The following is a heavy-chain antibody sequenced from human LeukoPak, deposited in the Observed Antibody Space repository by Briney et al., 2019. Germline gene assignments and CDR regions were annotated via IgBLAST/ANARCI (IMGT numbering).Heavy chain of an antibody. CDR1: GFTFSSYA. CDR2: ISGSGGST. CDR3: AYSLYYYYYGMDV. J-gene: IGHJ6*02. Sequence: GGSLRLSCAASGFTFSSYAMSWVRQAPGKGLEWVSAISGSGGSTYYADSVKGRFTISRDNSENTLYLQMNSLRAEDTAVYYCAYSLYYYYYGMDVWGQGTTVTVSS. D-gene: IGHD2-15*01. V-gene: IGHV3-23*01.